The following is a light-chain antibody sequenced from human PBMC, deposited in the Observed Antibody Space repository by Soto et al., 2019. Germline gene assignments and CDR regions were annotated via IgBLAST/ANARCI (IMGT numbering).Light chain of an antibody. V-gene: IGLV2-18*02. CDR2: EVS. J-gene: IGLJ2*01. CDR1: SSDVGSYNR. CDR3: SSYTSGSTVV. Sequence: QSALTQPPSVSGSPGQSVTISCTGTSSDVGSYNRVSWYQQPPGTAPKLMIYEVSNRPSGVPDRFSGSKSGNTASLTISGLQADDEADYFCSSYTSGSTVVFGGGTKVTVL.